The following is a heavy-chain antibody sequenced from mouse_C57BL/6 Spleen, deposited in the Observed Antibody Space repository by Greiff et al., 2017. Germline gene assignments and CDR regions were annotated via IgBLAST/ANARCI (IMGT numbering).Heavy chain of an antibody. Sequence: VQLQQSGAELVKPGASVKISCKASGYAFSSYWMNWVKQRPGKGLEWIGQIYPGDGDTNYNGKFKGKATLTADTSSSTAYMQLSSLPSEDSAVYFCAECYYGNVYAMDGWGQGTSVTVSS. CDR3: AECYYGNVYAMDG. D-gene: IGHD2-1*01. J-gene: IGHJ4*01. CDR2: IYPGDGDT. CDR1: GYAFSSYW. V-gene: IGHV1-80*01.